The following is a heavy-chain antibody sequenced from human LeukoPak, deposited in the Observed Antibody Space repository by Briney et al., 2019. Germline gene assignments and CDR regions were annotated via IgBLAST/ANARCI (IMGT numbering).Heavy chain of an antibody. CDR1: GGSISSSSYY. Sequence: SETLSLTCTVSGGSISSSSYYWGWIRQPPGKGLEWIGRIYYSGSTYYNPSLKSRVTISVDTSKNQFSLKLRSVPAADTAVYYCGSLTDGSGWYGGWFDPWGQGTLVTVSS. CDR2: IYYSGST. D-gene: IGHD6-19*01. J-gene: IGHJ5*02. CDR3: GSLTDGSGWYGGWFDP. V-gene: IGHV4-39*01.